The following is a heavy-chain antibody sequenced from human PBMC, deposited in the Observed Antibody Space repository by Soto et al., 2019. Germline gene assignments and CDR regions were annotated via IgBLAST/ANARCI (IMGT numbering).Heavy chain of an antibody. D-gene: IGHD4-17*01. J-gene: IGHJ4*02. CDR1: GFSLSTSGVG. Sequence: QITLKESGPTLVKPTQTLTLTCTFSGFSLSTSGVGVGWIRQXPGKALEWLALIYWDDDKRYSPSLKSRLTITXDTSKNQVVLTMTIMDPVDTATYYCAHRQRTVYFDYWGQGTLVTVSS. CDR3: AHRQRTVYFDY. V-gene: IGHV2-5*02. CDR2: IYWDDDK.